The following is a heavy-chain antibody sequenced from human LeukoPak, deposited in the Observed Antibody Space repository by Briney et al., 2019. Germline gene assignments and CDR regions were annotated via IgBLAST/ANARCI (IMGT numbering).Heavy chain of an antibody. CDR1: GFTFSSYA. CDR3: AREVSYEGANFDY. Sequence: GSLRLSCAASGFTFSSYAMHWVRQAPGKGVEWVAVISYDGSNKYYADSVKGRFTISRDNSKNTLYLQMNSLRAEDTAVYYCAREVSYEGANFDYWGQGTLVTVSS. D-gene: IGHD5-18*01. V-gene: IGHV3-30-3*01. J-gene: IGHJ4*02. CDR2: ISYDGSNK.